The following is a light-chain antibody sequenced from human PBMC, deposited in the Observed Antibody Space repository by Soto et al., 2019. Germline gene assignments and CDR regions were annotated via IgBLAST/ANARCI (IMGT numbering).Light chain of an antibody. CDR2: GAS. J-gene: IGKJ4*02. CDR1: QSVSSSY. V-gene: IGKV3-20*01. CDR3: QQYGRSQG. Sequence: EIVLTQSPGTLSLSPGERATLSCRASQSVSSSYLAWYQQKPGQAPRLLIYGASDRATGIPDRFSGSGSGTDFTLTINRLEPEDFAVYYCQQYGRSQGFGGGTKVEIK.